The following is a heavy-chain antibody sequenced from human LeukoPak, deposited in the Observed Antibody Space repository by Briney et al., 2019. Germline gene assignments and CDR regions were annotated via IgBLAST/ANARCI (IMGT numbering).Heavy chain of an antibody. J-gene: IGHJ4*02. Sequence: SETLSLTCAVYGGSFSGYYRSWIRQPPGKGLEWIGEINHSGSTNYNPSLKSRVTISVDTSKNPFSLKLSSVTAADTAVYFCARMVTAGLLSPPYFDYWGQGTLVTVSS. D-gene: IGHD2-21*02. CDR1: GGSFSGYY. CDR2: INHSGST. V-gene: IGHV4-34*01. CDR3: ARMVTAGLLSPPYFDY.